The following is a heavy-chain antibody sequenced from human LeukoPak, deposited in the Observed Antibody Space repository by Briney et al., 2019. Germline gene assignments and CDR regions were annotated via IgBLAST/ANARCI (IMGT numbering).Heavy chain of an antibody. D-gene: IGHD3-10*01. CDR1: GYTFTGYY. Sequence: ASVTVSCKASGYTFTGYYMHWVRQAPGQGLEWMGWINPNSGGTNYAQKLQGRVTMTTDTSTSTAYMELRSLRSDDTAVYYCARVRMVRGDYYYYYYMDVWGKGTTVTVSS. V-gene: IGHV1-2*02. CDR2: INPNSGGT. J-gene: IGHJ6*03. CDR3: ARVRMVRGDYYYYYYMDV.